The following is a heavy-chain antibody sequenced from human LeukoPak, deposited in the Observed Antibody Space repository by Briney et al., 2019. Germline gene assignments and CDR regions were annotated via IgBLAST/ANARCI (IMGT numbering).Heavy chain of an antibody. CDR3: SRENGAFSPFGY. D-gene: IGHD2-8*01. J-gene: IGHJ4*02. CDR1: GGSISSYY. Sequence: SETLSLTCTVSGGSISSYYWSWIRQPPGKGLEWIGYIYYSGSTNYNPSLKSRVTISVDTSKNQFSLSLTSVTAADTAVYYCSRENGAFSPFGYWGQGTLVTVPS. V-gene: IGHV4-59*12. CDR2: IYYSGST.